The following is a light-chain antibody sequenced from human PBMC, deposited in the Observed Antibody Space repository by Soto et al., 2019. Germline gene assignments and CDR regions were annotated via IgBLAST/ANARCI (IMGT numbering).Light chain of an antibody. CDR3: SSYTSTTPYV. V-gene: IGLV2-14*01. Sequence: QSALTQPASVSGSPGQSITISCTGTSSDVGGYDFVSWYQQHPGKAPKVMIYEVSDRPSGVSNRFSGSKSGNTASLTISGLQAEDEADYYCSSYTSTTPYVVGTGTKVNV. CDR1: SSDVGGYDF. CDR2: EVS. J-gene: IGLJ1*01.